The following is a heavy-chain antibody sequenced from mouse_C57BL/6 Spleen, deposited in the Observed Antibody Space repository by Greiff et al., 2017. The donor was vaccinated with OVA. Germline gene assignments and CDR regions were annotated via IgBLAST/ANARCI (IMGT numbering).Heavy chain of an antibody. Sequence: VQLQQSGAELVRPGASVKLSCTASGFNITDYYMHWVKQRPEQGLEWIGRIDPEDGDTEYAPKFQGKATLPADTSSNTAYLQLSSLTSEDTAVYYCTGNYPVAYWGQGTLVTVSA. D-gene: IGHD2-1*01. J-gene: IGHJ3*01. CDR3: TGNYPVAY. CDR2: IDPEDGDT. CDR1: GFNITDYY. V-gene: IGHV14-1*01.